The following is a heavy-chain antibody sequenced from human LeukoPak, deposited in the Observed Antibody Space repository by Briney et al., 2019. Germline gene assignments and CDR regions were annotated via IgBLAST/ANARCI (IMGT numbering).Heavy chain of an antibody. Sequence: SETLSLTCTVSGVSISSGGYYWSWIRQHPGKGLEWIGYIYYSGSTYYNPSLKSRVTISVDTSKNQFSLKLSSVTAADTAVYYCARASAIVVVVAATNSPFCYWGQGTLVTVSS. CDR2: IYYSGST. V-gene: IGHV4-31*03. CDR1: GVSISSGGYY. J-gene: IGHJ4*02. CDR3: ARASAIVVVVAATNSPFCY. D-gene: IGHD2-15*01.